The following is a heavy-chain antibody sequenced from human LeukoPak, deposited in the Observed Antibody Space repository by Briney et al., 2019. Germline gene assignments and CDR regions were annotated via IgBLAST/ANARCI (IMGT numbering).Heavy chain of an antibody. V-gene: IGHV3-23*01. CDR3: AKAYGYSNRGIDY. CDR2: ISAGGGST. J-gene: IGHJ4*02. D-gene: IGHD6-13*01. Sequence: GGFLRLSCAASGFTFSSYAMSWVRQAPGKGLEWVSGISAGGGSTYYADSVKGRFTISRDDSKNTLYLQMNSLRVDDTAVYYCAKAYGYSNRGIDYWGQGTLVTVSS. CDR1: GFTFSSYA.